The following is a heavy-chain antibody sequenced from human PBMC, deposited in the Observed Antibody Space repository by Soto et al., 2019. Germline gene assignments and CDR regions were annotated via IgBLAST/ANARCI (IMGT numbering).Heavy chain of an antibody. CDR1: GFTVSSNY. J-gene: IGHJ6*02. V-gene: IGHV3-53*01. CDR3: ARDPPATRHGMDV. Sequence: VRLSCAASGFTVSSNYMSWVRQAPGKGLEWVSVIYSGGRTYYADSVRGRFTISRDNSKNTLYLQMKSLRAEDTAVYYCARDPPATRHGMDVWGQGNTLTLSS. CDR2: IYSGGRT.